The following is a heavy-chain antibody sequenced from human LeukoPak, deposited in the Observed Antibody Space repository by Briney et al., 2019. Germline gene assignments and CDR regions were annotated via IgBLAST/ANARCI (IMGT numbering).Heavy chain of an antibody. V-gene: IGHV1-2*02. D-gene: IGHD2-8*01. J-gene: IGHJ4*02. CDR3: ARAGDCTNGVCYTGERDFDY. CDR1: GYTFTAYY. CDR2: MNPNSGGT. Sequence: GASVKVSCKASGYTFTAYYIQWVRQAPGQGPEWMGWMNPNSGGTDTAQKFQGRVTMTRGTSINTAYMELNRLRSDDTAVYYCARAGDCTNGVCYTGERDFDYWGQGTLVTVSS.